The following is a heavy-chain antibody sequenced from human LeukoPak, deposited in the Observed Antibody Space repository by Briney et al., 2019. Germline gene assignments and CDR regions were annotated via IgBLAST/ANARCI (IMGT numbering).Heavy chain of an antibody. CDR2: ISTGGGST. D-gene: IGHD2-8*02. J-gene: IGHJ4*02. Sequence: GGSLRLSCAASGFTFRSYAMGWVRQAPGKGLEWVSGISTGGGSTYYGDSVRGRIIISRDNAKNTLYLQMNSLRAEDTAVYYWATGLLGLDYWGQVTLLT. V-gene: IGHV3-23*01. CDR3: ATGLLGLDY. CDR1: GFTFRSYA.